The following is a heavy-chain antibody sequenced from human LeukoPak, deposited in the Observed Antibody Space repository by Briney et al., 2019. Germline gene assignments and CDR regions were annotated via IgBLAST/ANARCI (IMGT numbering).Heavy chain of an antibody. CDR2: INAYNGDT. V-gene: IGHV1-18*01. CDR3: AKFRSLGYCSGGSCSSYFDY. Sequence: ASVKVSCKASGYTFISYGISWVRQAPGQGLEWMGWINAYNGDTNYAQKFQGRVTLTTDTSTSTAFMELRSLRSDDTAVYYCAKFRSLGYCSGGSCSSYFDYWGQGTLVTVSS. J-gene: IGHJ4*02. D-gene: IGHD2-15*01. CDR1: GYTFISYG.